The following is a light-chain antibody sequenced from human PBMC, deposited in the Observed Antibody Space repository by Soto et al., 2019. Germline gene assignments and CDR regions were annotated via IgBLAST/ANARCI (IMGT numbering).Light chain of an antibody. Sequence: DIVMTQSPLSLPVTPGEPASISCRSSQSLLHSNGYNYLDWYLQKPGQSPQLLIYLGSNRASGVPDRFSGSGSGSVFTLKISRVEAEDVGVYYCMQALQTPLTFGGGTKV. J-gene: IGKJ4*01. CDR1: QSLLHSNGYNY. CDR3: MQALQTPLT. V-gene: IGKV2-28*01. CDR2: LGS.